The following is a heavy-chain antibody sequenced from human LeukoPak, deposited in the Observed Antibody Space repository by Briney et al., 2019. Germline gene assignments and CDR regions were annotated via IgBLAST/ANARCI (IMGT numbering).Heavy chain of an antibody. D-gene: IGHD4-17*01. J-gene: IGHJ1*01. CDR1: GGSISSHY. CDR2: IYSSGTT. V-gene: IGHV4-59*11. Sequence: SETLSLTCTVSGGSISSHYWSWIRQPPGRGPEWIGYIYSSGTTNYNPSLKSRVTISVDTSKNQFSLKLYSVTAADTAVYYCARASFGDYSAEYFHHWGQGTLVTVSS. CDR3: ARASFGDYSAEYFHH.